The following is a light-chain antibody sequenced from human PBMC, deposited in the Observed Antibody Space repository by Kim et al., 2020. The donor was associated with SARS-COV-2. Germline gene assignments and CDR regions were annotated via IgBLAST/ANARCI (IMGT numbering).Light chain of an antibody. Sequence: PGERATLSCRASQRVRSSYLAWYQQKPGQAPRLLIYGASSRATGIPDRFSGSGSGTDFTLTISRLEPEDFAVYYCQQYGSSPRLTFGGGTKVDIK. CDR3: QQYGSSPRLT. CDR1: QRVRSSY. V-gene: IGKV3-20*01. J-gene: IGKJ4*01. CDR2: GAS.